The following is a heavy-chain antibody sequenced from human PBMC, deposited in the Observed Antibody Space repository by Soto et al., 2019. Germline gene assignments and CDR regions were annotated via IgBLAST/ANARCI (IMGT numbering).Heavy chain of an antibody. D-gene: IGHD2-2*01. Sequence: QVQLVQSGAEVKKPGASVKVSCKASGYTFTSYGISWVRQAPGQGLEWMGWISAYNGNTNYAQKLQGRVTMTTDTSTSTAYMELRSLRSDDTAVYYGARRHCSSTSCPYNWFDPWGQGTLVTVSS. CDR3: ARRHCSSTSCPYNWFDP. CDR1: GYTFTSYG. J-gene: IGHJ5*02. CDR2: ISAYNGNT. V-gene: IGHV1-18*04.